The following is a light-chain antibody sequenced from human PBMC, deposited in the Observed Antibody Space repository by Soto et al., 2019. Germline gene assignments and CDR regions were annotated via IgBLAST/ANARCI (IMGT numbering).Light chain of an antibody. Sequence: EIVLTQSPAALSVSLGERVTLSCRASQSVSANLAWYQQRPGQAPRLLIYDISTRAPDTPDRFSGSGSGTDFTLTISSLEPEDFAVYYCQQRSNLYTFGQGTRLEIK. CDR2: DIS. CDR3: QQRSNLYT. V-gene: IGKV3-11*01. CDR1: QSVSAN. J-gene: IGKJ5*01.